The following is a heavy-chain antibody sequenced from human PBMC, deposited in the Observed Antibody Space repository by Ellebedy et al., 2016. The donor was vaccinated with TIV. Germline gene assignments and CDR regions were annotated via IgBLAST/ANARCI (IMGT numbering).Heavy chain of an antibody. J-gene: IGHJ4*02. CDR3: ARDYDFWSGYVFDY. CDR1: GFTFSSYA. D-gene: IGHD3-3*01. V-gene: IGHV3-30-3*01. Sequence: GGSLRLXXAASGFTFSSYAMHWVRQAPGKGLEWVAVISYDGSNKYYADSVKGRFTISRDNSKNTLYLQMNSLRAEDTAVYYCARDYDFWSGYVFDYWGQGTLVTVSS. CDR2: ISYDGSNK.